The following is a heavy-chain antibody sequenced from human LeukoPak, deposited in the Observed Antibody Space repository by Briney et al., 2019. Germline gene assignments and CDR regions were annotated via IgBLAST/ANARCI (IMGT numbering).Heavy chain of an antibody. CDR3: ARHLSGWPPRVTLPSEY. CDR1: GGSISSSSYS. Sequence: SETLSLTCTVSGGSISSSSYSWGWIRQPPGEGLEWIGSIYYNGNTYYNPSLNSRVTISVDTSKNQFSLKLSSVTAGDTAIYYCARHLSGWPPRVTLPSEYWGQGTLVTASS. CDR2: IYYNGNT. J-gene: IGHJ4*02. D-gene: IGHD6-25*01. V-gene: IGHV4-39*01.